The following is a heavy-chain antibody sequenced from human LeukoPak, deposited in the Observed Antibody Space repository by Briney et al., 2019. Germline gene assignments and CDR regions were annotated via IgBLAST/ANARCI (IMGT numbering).Heavy chain of an antibody. CDR2: ISSSSSYI. D-gene: IGHD7-27*01. CDR3: ARVPRTGDWDY. Sequence: GGSLRLSCAASGFTFSSYSMNWVRQAPGKGLEWVSSISSSSSYIYYADSVKGRFTISRDNAKNSLYLQMNSLRAEDTVVYYCARVPRTGDWDYWGQGTLVTVSS. V-gene: IGHV3-21*01. CDR1: GFTFSSYS. J-gene: IGHJ4*02.